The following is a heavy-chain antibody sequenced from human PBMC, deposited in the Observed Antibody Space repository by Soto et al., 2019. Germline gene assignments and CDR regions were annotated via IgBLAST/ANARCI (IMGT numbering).Heavy chain of an antibody. Sequence: EGQLEQSGGGLVRSGGSLRLSCVASGFSFSNAWMTWVRQAPGKGLEWVGRVKSRPDGGTTDYASPVRGRFTITTDDSKSTVYLQMHSLKGEDTAVYYCTTVFLLPRGLGSSVFGGQGALVTVSS. CDR2: VKSRPDGGTT. CDR1: GFSFSNAW. J-gene: IGHJ4*02. V-gene: IGHV3-15*01. CDR3: TTVFLLPRGLGSSVF. D-gene: IGHD6-25*01.